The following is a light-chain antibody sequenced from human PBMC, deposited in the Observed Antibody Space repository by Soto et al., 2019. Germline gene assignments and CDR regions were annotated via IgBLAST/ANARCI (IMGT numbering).Light chain of an antibody. J-gene: IGKJ1*01. V-gene: IGKV3-15*01. CDR1: QSVSSN. CDR2: GAS. CDR3: QQYNNWRT. Sequence: EIVMTQSPATLSESPGERDTLSCRASQSVSSNLACYQQKPGQAPRLLIYGASTRATGIPARFSGSGSGTEFTLTISSLQSEDFAVYYCQQYNNWRTFGQGTKVEIK.